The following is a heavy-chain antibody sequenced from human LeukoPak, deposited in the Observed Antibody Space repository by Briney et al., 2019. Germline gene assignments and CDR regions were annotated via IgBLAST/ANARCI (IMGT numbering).Heavy chain of an antibody. Sequence: AGGSLRLSCAASGFTFSSYWMSWVRQAPGKGLEWVANIKQDGSEKYYVDSVKGRFTIARDNGKNSLYLQMNSLRAEDTAVYYCARDSDYRSWGYYYYDYWGQGTLVTVSS. CDR2: IKQDGSEK. CDR3: ARDSDYRSWGYYYYDY. J-gene: IGHJ4*02. CDR1: GFTFSSYW. V-gene: IGHV3-7*01. D-gene: IGHD3-3*01.